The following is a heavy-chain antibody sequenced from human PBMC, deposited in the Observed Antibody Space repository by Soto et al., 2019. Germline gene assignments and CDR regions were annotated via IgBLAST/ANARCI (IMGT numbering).Heavy chain of an antibody. J-gene: IGHJ4*01. CDR1: GAFVSGDY. Sequence: QVQLQESGPGLMKTSETLSLTCTVSGAFVSGDYWSWIRQPPGKGLEWIGYIYSSGNTNYNPPLKSRVTISKDTSKNQLSLRLSTVTAADTAVYYCARDGGDYGDYGPFDYWGQGVPVTVSS. CDR2: IYSSGNT. D-gene: IGHD4-17*01. CDR3: ARDGGDYGDYGPFDY. V-gene: IGHV4-59*02.